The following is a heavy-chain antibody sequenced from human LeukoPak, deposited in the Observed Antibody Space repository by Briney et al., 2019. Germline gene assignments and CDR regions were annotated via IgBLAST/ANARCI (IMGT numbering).Heavy chain of an antibody. D-gene: IGHD3-9*01. Sequence: GGALRLSCAASGLTFSSYSMNWVRPAPGKGGEGVSYISSSSSTIYYADSVKGRFTISRDNAKNSLYLQMNSLRAEDTAVYYCARYDILTGPTDYWGQGTLVTVSS. CDR2: ISSSSSTI. CDR1: GLTFSSYS. CDR3: ARYDILTGPTDY. J-gene: IGHJ4*02. V-gene: IGHV3-48*01.